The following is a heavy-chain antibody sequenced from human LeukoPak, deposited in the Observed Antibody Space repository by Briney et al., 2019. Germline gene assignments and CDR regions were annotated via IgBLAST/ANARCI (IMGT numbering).Heavy chain of an antibody. CDR2: ISGSGGST. Sequence: SGRSLRLSCAASGFTFSSYAMSWVRQAPGKGLEWVSAISGSGGSTYYADSVKGRFTISRDNSKNTLYLQMNSLRAEDTAVYYCAKELVRGSETSFDYWGQGTLVTVSS. D-gene: IGHD3-10*01. V-gene: IGHV3-23*01. CDR3: AKELVRGSETSFDY. CDR1: GFTFSSYA. J-gene: IGHJ4*02.